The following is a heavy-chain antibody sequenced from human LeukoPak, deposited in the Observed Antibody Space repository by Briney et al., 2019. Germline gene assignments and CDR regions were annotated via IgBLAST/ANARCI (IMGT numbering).Heavy chain of an antibody. J-gene: IGHJ4*02. CDR1: GFTFSSYW. V-gene: IGHV3-7*03. Sequence: GGSLRLSCAASGFTFSSYWMSWVRQAPGKGLEWVANIKQDGSEKYYVDSVKGRFTISRDNAKNSLYLQMNSLRAEDTAVYYCAKERRSSTSCYYFDYWGQGTLVTVSS. D-gene: IGHD2-2*01. CDR2: IKQDGSEK. CDR3: AKERRSSTSCYYFDY.